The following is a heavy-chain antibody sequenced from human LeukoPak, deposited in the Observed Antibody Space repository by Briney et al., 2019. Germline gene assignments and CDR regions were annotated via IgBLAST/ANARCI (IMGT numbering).Heavy chain of an antibody. CDR3: ARLDSSEISSDGWFDP. Sequence: PSETLSLTXIVSGGSISSYYWSWIRQPPGKGLEWIGYIYYSGSTNYNPSLKSRGTISVDTPKNQFSLKLSSVTAADTAVYYCARLDSSEISSDGWFDPWGQGTLVTVSS. V-gene: IGHV4-59*01. CDR1: GGSISSYY. D-gene: IGHD6-25*01. J-gene: IGHJ5*02. CDR2: IYYSGST.